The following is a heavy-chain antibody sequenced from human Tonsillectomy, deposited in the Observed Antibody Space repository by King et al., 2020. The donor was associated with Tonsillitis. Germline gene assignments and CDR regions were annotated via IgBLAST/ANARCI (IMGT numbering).Heavy chain of an antibody. CDR2: TSSDGTNK. CDR1: GITFSTYA. J-gene: IGHJ5*02. CDR3: AKGSASCYTCWFDP. Sequence: VQLVESGGGVVQPGRSLRLSCAASGITFSTYAMHWVRQAPGKGLEGVAATSSDGTNKYYGDSVKGRFTISRDNSKNTLYLQMNSLRVDDTAVYYCAKGSASCYTCWFDPWGQGTLVTVSS. V-gene: IGHV3-30*18. D-gene: IGHD2-2*02.